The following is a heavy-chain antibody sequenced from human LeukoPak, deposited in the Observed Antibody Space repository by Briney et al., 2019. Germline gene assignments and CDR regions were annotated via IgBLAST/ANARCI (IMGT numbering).Heavy chain of an antibody. V-gene: IGHV1-3*01. CDR1: GYTFTSYA. CDR2: INAGNGNT. J-gene: IGHJ5*02. D-gene: IGHD3-3*01. CDR3: ARELRFLEWLPSNWFDP. Sequence: VASVKVSCKASGYTFTSYAMHWVRQAPGQRLEWMGWINAGNGNTRYSQKFQGRVTITRDTSASTAYMELSSLRSEDTAVYYCARELRFLEWLPSNWFDPWGQGTLVTVSS.